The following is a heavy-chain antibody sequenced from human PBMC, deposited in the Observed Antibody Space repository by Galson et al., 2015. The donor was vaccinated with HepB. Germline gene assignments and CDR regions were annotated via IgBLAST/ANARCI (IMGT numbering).Heavy chain of an antibody. J-gene: IGHJ4*02. D-gene: IGHD3-3*01. CDR2: TYYRSKWCH. Sequence: CAISGDSVSSNTTAWNWIRQSPWRGLEWLGRTYYRSKWCHDYAVSVKSRITINPDTSKNQFSLQVNSVTPEDTAVYYCARTYYDFWSGTGYYFDYWGQGTLVTVSS. V-gene: IGHV6-1*01. CDR3: ARTYYDFWSGTGYYFDY. CDR1: GDSVSSNTTA.